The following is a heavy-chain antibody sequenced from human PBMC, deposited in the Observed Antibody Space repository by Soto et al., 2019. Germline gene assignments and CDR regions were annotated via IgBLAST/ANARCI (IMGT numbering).Heavy chain of an antibody. J-gene: IGHJ5*02. D-gene: IGHD3-22*01. CDR2: INMDGTKT. Sequence: GGSLRLSCVASEFTFSKYWMHWVRQAPGKGLVWVSRINMDGTKTAYADSVKGRFTVSRDNANNTLYLQMNSLGVEDTAVYYCARDYYYDSRSSSVDWFDPWGQGTLVTVSS. CDR3: ARDYYYDSRSSSVDWFDP. V-gene: IGHV3-74*01. CDR1: EFTFSKYW.